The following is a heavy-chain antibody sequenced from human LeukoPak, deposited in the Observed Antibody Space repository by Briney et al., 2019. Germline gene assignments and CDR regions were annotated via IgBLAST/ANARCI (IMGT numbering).Heavy chain of an antibody. D-gene: IGHD3-22*01. V-gene: IGHV1-24*01. CDR1: GYTLTELS. CDR3: ATEKDHSSGYYYFDD. Sequence: ASVKVSCKVSGYTLTELSMHWVRQAPGKGLDWMGGFDPEDGEIIYAQKFKDRVTMTEDTSTDTAYMELSSLRSDDTAVYYCATEKDHSSGYYYFDDWGQGTLVTVSS. J-gene: IGHJ4*02. CDR2: FDPEDGEI.